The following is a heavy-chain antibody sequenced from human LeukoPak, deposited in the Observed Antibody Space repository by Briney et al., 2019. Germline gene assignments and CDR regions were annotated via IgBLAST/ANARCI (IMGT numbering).Heavy chain of an antibody. Sequence: SETLSLTCAVYGGSFSGYYWSWIRQPPGKGLEWIGEINHSGSTNYNPSLKSRVTISVDTSKNQFSLKLSSVTAADTAVYYCARSKGYRSGGSCINWFDPWGQGTLVTVSS. CDR2: INHSGST. J-gene: IGHJ5*02. V-gene: IGHV4-34*01. CDR3: ARSKGYRSGGSCINWFDP. CDR1: GGSFSGYY. D-gene: IGHD2-15*01.